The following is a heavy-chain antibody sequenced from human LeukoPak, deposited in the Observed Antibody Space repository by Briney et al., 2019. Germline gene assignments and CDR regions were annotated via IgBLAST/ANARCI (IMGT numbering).Heavy chain of an antibody. D-gene: IGHD6-19*01. V-gene: IGHV1-18*01. CDR2: ISGYSANT. J-gene: IGHJ4*02. CDR1: GYTFTSYG. Sequence: ASVKVSCKASGYTFTSYGISWVRQAPGQGLEWMGWISGYSANTNYAQKLQGRVTMTTDTSTSTAYMELRSLSSDDTAVYYCARDPYSSGSGLADYWGQGTLVTVSS. CDR3: ARDPYSSGSGLADY.